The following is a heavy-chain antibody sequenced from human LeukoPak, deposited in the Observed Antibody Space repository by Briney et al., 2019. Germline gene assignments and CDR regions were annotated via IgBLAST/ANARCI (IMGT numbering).Heavy chain of an antibody. J-gene: IGHJ4*02. CDR2: ISSSGNTV. Sequence: GGSLRLSCAASGFTFSSYEMNWVRQAPGKGLEWVSYISSSGNTVYYADSVKGRFTISRDNAKNSLYLQMNSLRAEDTAVYYCARNWNWDYYFDYWGQGTLVTVSS. V-gene: IGHV3-48*03. D-gene: IGHD1-7*01. CDR3: ARNWNWDYYFDY. CDR1: GFTFSSYE.